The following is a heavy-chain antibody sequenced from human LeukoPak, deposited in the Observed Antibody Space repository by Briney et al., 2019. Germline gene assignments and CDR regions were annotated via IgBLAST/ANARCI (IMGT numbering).Heavy chain of an antibody. V-gene: IGHV4-30-4*08. CDR3: ARAPYSKGEYYYYYMDV. D-gene: IGHD4-11*01. CDR2: IYYSGST. Sequence: SETLSLTCTVSGGSISSGDYYWSWIRQPPGKGLEWIGYIYYSGSTYYSPSLKSRVTISVDTSKNQFSLKLSSVTAADTAVYYCARAPYSKGEYYYYYMDVWGKGTTVTVSS. CDR1: GGSISSGDYY. J-gene: IGHJ6*03.